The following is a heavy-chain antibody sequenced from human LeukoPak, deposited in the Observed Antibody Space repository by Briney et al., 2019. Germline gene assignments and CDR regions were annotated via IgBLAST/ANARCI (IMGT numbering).Heavy chain of an antibody. D-gene: IGHD5-18*01. CDR3: ALDLFSLGYSCGPLF. CDR2: ISSSSSYI. Sequence: GGSLRLSRAASGFTFTLYSMKWVPQAPGKGLEWVSSISSSSSYIYYADSLKGRFTISRDNAKNSLYLQMNSLRAEDTAVYYCALDLFSLGYSCGPLFWRRETLVTVSS. CDR1: GFTFTLYS. J-gene: IGHJ4*02. V-gene: IGHV3-21*01.